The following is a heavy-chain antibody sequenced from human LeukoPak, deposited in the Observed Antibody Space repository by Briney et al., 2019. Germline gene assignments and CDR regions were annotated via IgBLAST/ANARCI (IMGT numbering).Heavy chain of an antibody. Sequence: PGGSLRLSCAASGFTFSSAWMSWVRQAPGKGLEWVGRSRNKVNSYTTDYAASVKGRFSISRDDSKNSVYLQINSLKTEDTAVYYCVAMLRGVGYWGQGTLVTVSS. J-gene: IGHJ4*02. CDR1: GFTFSSAW. D-gene: IGHD3-10*01. CDR3: VAMLRGVGY. CDR2: SRNKVNSYTT. V-gene: IGHV3-72*01.